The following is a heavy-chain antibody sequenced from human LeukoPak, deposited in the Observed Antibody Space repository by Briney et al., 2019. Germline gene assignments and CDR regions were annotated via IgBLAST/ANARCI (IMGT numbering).Heavy chain of an antibody. CDR2: ISYDGSNK. D-gene: IGHD3-22*01. Sequence: GGSLRLSCAASGFTFSSYAMHWVRQAPGKGLEWVAVISYDGSNKYYADSVKGRFTISRDNSKNTLYLQMNSLRAEDTAVYYCAKDARITMIVVVRGARPYYFDYWGQGTLVTVSS. J-gene: IGHJ4*02. CDR1: GFTFSSYA. V-gene: IGHV3-30*04. CDR3: AKDARITMIVVVRGARPYYFDY.